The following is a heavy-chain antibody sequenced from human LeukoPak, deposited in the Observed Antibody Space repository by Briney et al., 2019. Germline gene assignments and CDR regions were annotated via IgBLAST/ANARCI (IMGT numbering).Heavy chain of an antibody. CDR1: GGSFSGYY. Sequence: HPSETLSLTCAVYGGSFSGYYWSWIRQPPGKGLEWIGEINHSGSTNYNPSLKSRVTISVDTSKNQFSLKLSSVTAADTAVYYCASLLVPAATDYYYYGMDVWGQGTTVTVSS. CDR2: INHSGST. D-gene: IGHD2-2*01. V-gene: IGHV4-34*01. CDR3: ASLLVPAATDYYYYGMDV. J-gene: IGHJ6*02.